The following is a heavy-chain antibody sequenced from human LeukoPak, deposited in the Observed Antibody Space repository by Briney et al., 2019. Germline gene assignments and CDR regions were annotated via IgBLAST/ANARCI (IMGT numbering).Heavy chain of an antibody. CDR2: ISTNGDRT. J-gene: IGHJ4*02. CDR1: GFTFSNSA. D-gene: IGHD6-19*01. V-gene: IGHV3-64*02. CDR3: ARGVAISSSGWYDTFDY. Sequence: PGGSLRLSCAASGFTFSNSAMYWVRQAPGKGLEFVSVISTNGDRTYYADSVKGRFTISRDNSKNTLYLQMGSLRPDDMAVYYCARGVAISSSGWYDTFDYWGQGALVTISS.